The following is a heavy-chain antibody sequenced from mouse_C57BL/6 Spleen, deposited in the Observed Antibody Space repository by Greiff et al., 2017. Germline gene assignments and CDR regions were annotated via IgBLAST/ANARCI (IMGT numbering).Heavy chain of an antibody. Sequence: EVQLQQSGAELVKPGASVKLSCTASGFNIKDYYMHWVKQRTEQGLEWIGRIDPEDGVTKYAPKFQGKATITADTSSNTAYLQLSSLTSEDTAVYYCEGYYYCSSYAGYFDYWGQGTTLTVSS. J-gene: IGHJ2*01. D-gene: IGHD1-1*01. CDR1: GFNIKDYY. V-gene: IGHV14-2*01. CDR3: EGYYYCSSYAGYFDY. CDR2: IDPEDGVT.